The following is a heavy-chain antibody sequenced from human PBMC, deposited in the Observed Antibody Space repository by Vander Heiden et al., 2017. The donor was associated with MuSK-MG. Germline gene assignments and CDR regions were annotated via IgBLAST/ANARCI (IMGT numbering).Heavy chain of an antibody. V-gene: IGHV3-23*01. Sequence: EVQLLESGGGLVQPGGSLRLSCEASGLTVSSSAMSWVRQGPGKGLEWVSVISGSGGDTRYADSVKGRFTISRDNSKRTLYLQMNSLRAEDTAVYYCARGSGGSISKNWFDPWGQGTLVTVSS. J-gene: IGHJ5*02. CDR1: GLTVSSSA. CDR2: ISGSGGDT. D-gene: IGHD4-4*01. CDR3: ARGSGGSISKNWFDP.